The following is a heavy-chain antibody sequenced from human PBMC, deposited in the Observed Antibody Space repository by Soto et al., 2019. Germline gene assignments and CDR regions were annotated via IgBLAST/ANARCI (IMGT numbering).Heavy chain of an antibody. V-gene: IGHV1-69*01. CDR1: GVTFSSYA. CDR3: ASSDWVRLTLYDYYGMHV. D-gene: IGHD2-21*01. CDR2: IIPIAGPA. J-gene: IGHJ6*02. Sequence: MVSCKASGVTFSSYAISWVRQAPGQGLEWMGGIIPIAGPANYAQKFQGRVTIPADESTSTAYMELSSLRSEDTAVYYCASSDWVRLTLYDYYGMHVLG.